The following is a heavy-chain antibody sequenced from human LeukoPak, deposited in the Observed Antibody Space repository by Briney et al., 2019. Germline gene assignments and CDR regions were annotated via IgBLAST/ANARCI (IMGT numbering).Heavy chain of an antibody. V-gene: IGHV1-2*02. D-gene: IGHD3-22*01. Sequence: GASVKVSCKASGHTFTGYYMHWVRQAPGQGLEWMGWINANSGDTNYAQKFQGRVTMTRDTSISKAYMELSRLRSDDTAVYYCASKWVTYYYNSSAYHYPTDVFVIWGQGTMVTVSS. CDR2: INANSGDT. CDR1: GHTFTGYY. J-gene: IGHJ3*02. CDR3: ASKWVTYYYNSSAYHYPTDVFVI.